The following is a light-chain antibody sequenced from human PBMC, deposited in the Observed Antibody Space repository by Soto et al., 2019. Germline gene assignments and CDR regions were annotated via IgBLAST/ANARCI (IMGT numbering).Light chain of an antibody. CDR1: QSVRSN. CDR2: SAS. CDR3: QQHDDWPFT. J-gene: IGKJ2*01. V-gene: IGKV3-15*01. Sequence: EIVMTQSPATLSVSPGERATLSCRASQSVRSNLAWHQQKPGQAPRLLISSASIRATGIPARFSGSGSGTDFTLTISSLQSEECAIYYCQQHDDWPFTFGQGTKLELK.